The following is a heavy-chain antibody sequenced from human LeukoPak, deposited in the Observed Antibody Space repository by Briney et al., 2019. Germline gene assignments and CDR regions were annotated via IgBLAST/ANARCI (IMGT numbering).Heavy chain of an antibody. CDR3: ARVKGSYSTDY. J-gene: IGHJ4*02. CDR2: ISSSGATM. CDR1: GFTFSDYI. Sequence: PGGSLRLSCAASGFTFSDYIMSWMRHAPGKGLGWVSYISSSGATMSYAQSLKGRFTTSRDNATKSQYLQKSRLRDEAAAAYYCARVKGSYSTDYWGQGAGDTVS. D-gene: IGHD1-26*01. V-gene: IGHV3-11*01.